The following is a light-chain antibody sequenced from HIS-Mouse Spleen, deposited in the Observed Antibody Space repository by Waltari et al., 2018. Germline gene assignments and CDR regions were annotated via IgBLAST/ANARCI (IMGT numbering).Light chain of an antibody. Sequence: QSALTQPASVSGSPGQSITIPCPGTSSYVGGYNYVSWYQQHPGKAPKLMIYEVSNRPSGVSNRFSGSKSGNTASLTISGLQAEDEADYYCSSYTSSSTYVFGTGTKVTVL. CDR2: EVS. CDR3: SSYTSSSTYV. CDR1: SSYVGGYNY. V-gene: IGLV2-14*01. J-gene: IGLJ1*01.